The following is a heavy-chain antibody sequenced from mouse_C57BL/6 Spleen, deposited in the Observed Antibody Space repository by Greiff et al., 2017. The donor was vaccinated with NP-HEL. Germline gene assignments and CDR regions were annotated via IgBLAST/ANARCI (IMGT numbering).Heavy chain of an antibody. CDR1: GYSITSGYY. D-gene: IGHD4-1*01. J-gene: IGHJ1*03. CDR3: ATNWDEYFDV. CDR2: ISYDGSN. Sequence: EVQLQQSGPGLVKPSQSLSLTCSVTGYSITSGYYWNWIRQFPGNKLEWMGYISYDGSNNYNPSLKNRISITRDTSKNQFFLKLNSVTTEDTATYYCATNWDEYFDVWGTGTTVTVSS. V-gene: IGHV3-6*01.